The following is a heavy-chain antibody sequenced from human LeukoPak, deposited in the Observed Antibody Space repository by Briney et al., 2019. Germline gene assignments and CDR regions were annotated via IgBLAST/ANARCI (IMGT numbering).Heavy chain of an antibody. CDR2: TGTAGDT. J-gene: IGHJ4*02. Sequence: GGSLRLSCAASGFTFSTYDFHWVRQTTGKGLEWVSATGTAGDTWYSGSVKGRFTVSRENAKSSMYLQMNSLRVGDTAVYYCARQNRNGFDYWGQGALVTVSS. CDR1: GFTFSTYD. D-gene: IGHD2-8*01. V-gene: IGHV3-13*01. CDR3: ARQNRNGFDY.